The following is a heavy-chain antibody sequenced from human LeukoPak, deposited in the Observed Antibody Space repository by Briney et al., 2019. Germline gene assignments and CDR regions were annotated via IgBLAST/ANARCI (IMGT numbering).Heavy chain of an antibody. CDR1: GFTFSSYA. CDR3: ARDYWWNYDY. D-gene: IGHD1-7*01. CDR2: ISGSGGST. V-gene: IGHV3-23*01. J-gene: IGHJ4*02. Sequence: GGSLRLSCAASGFTFSSYAMSWVRQTPGKGLEWVSAISGSGGSTYYADSVRGRFTISRDNSKNTIYLQMDSLRAEDTAIYYCARDYWWNYDYWGQGTLVTVSS.